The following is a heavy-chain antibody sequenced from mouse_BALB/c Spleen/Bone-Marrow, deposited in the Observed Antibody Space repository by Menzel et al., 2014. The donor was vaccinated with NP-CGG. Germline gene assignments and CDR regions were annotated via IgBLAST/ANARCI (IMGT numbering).Heavy chain of an antibody. J-gene: IGHJ1*01. V-gene: IGHV14-3*02. Sequence: EVQVVESGAELVKPGASVKLSCTASGFNIKDTYMHWVKQRPEQGLEWIGRIDPANGNTKYDPKFQGKATITADTSSNTAYLQLSILTSEDAAVYYCASYRYGWYFDVWGAGTTVTVSS. CDR1: GFNIKDTY. CDR2: IDPANGNT. CDR3: ASYRYGWYFDV. D-gene: IGHD2-14*01.